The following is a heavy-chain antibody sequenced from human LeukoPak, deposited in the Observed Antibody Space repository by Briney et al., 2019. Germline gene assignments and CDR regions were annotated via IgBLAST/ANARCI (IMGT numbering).Heavy chain of an antibody. J-gene: IGHJ6*02. CDR1: GFTFDDYT. V-gene: IGHV3-43*01. CDR3: AGSYRDYYGMDV. D-gene: IGHD3-16*02. Sequence: PGGSLRLSCAASGFTFDDYTMRWVRQAPGKGLEWVSLISWDGGSTYYADSVKGRFTISRDNSKNSLYLQMNSLRTEDTALYYCAGSYRDYYGMDVWGQGTTVTVSS. CDR2: ISWDGGST.